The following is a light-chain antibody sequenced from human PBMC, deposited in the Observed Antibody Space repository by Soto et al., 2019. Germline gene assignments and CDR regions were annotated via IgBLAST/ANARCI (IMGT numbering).Light chain of an antibody. CDR3: QQFDDSVT. Sequence: EIVLTHSPGTLSLSPGERATLSCRASHSVSRTYLAWYQQKPGQAPRLLIYGASDRATGTPDRFSGSGSGTDFTLTISRLEPEDSAVYYCQQFDDSVTFGQGTLPEV. CDR2: GAS. V-gene: IGKV3-20*01. CDR1: HSVSRTY. J-gene: IGKJ5*01.